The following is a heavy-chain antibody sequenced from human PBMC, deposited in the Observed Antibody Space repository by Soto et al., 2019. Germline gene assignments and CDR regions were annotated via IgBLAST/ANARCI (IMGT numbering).Heavy chain of an antibody. CDR3: ASDPLGYCRAGSCYS. V-gene: IGHV4-39*01. CDR1: GGSISSSNYY. D-gene: IGHD2-15*01. J-gene: IGHJ5*02. CDR2: IYYSGST. Sequence: PSETLSLTCTVSGGSISSSNYYWGWIRQPPGKGLEWIGSIYYSGSTYYNPSLKSRVTISVDTSKNQFSLKLSSVTAADTAVYYCASDPLGYCRAGSCYSWGQGILVTVSS.